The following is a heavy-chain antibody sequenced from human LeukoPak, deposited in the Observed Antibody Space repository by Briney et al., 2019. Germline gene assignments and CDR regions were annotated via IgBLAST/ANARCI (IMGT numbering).Heavy chain of an antibody. CDR2: INPNSGGT. CDR3: ARVGIAAAGSFDY. J-gene: IGHJ4*02. CDR1: GYTFTGYY. Sequence: GASVKVSCKASGYTFTGYYMHWVRQAPGQGLEWMGWINPNSGGTNYAQKFQGRVTMTRDTSISTAYMELSRLRSDDTAVYYCARVGIAAAGSFDYWGQGTLVTVSS. V-gene: IGHV1-2*02. D-gene: IGHD6-13*01.